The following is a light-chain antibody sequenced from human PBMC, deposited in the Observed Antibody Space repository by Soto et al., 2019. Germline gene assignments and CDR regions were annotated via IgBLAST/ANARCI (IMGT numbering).Light chain of an antibody. CDR2: SNN. Sequence: QSVLTQPPSASGTPGQRVTISCSGSSSNIGSTTVNWYQQLPGTAPKLLIYSNNQRPSGFPDRFSGSKSDTSASLAISGLQSEDEADYYCAAWDDSLNGYVFGTGTKLTVL. J-gene: IGLJ1*01. V-gene: IGLV1-44*01. CDR1: SSNIGSTT. CDR3: AAWDDSLNGYV.